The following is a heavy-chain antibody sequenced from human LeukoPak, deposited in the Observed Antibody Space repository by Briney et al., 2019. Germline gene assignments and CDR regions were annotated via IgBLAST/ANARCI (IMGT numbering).Heavy chain of an antibody. J-gene: IGHJ5*02. D-gene: IGHD5-24*01. V-gene: IGHV1-2*02. CDR3: ARSTSYGYNWFDP. Sequence: GASVKVSCKASGYTFTGYYMHWVRQAPGQGLEWMGWINPNSGGTNYAQKFQGRVTMARDTSISTAYMELSRLRSDDTAVYYCARSTSYGYNWFDPWGQGTLVTVSS. CDR1: GYTFTGYY. CDR2: INPNSGGT.